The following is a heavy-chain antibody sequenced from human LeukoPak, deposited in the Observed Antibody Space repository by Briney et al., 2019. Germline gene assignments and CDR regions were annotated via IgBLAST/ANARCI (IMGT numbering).Heavy chain of an antibody. V-gene: IGHV4-61*02. J-gene: IGHJ5*02. CDR3: ARALWGRVSAPFS. Sequence: SETLSLTCTVSGGSISSGTYYWSWIRQPAGKGLEWIGRIYTSGSTNYNPSLKSRVTISVDTSKSQFSLKLSSVTAADTAVYYCARALWGRVSAPFSWGQGTLVTVSS. CDR1: GGSISSGTYY. D-gene: IGHD3-10*01. CDR2: IYTSGST.